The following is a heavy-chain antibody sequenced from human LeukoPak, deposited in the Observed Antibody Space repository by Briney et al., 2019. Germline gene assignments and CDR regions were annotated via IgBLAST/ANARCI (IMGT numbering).Heavy chain of an antibody. CDR2: IYSGGSTI. CDR1: GFTVSSNY. Sequence: GGSLRLSCAASGFTVSSNYMSWVRQAPGKGLEWVSVIYSGGSTIYYADSVKGRFTISRDNAKNSLYLQMNSLRAEDTAVYYCAELGITMIGGVWGKGTTVTISS. J-gene: IGHJ6*04. D-gene: IGHD3-10*02. V-gene: IGHV3-53*01. CDR3: AELGITMIGGV.